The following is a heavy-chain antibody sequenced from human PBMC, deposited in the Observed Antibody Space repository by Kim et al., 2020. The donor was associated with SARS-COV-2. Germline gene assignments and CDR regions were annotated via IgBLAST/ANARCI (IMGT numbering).Heavy chain of an antibody. V-gene: IGHV1-24*01. Sequence: YAQKFQGRVTMTEDTSTDTAYMELSSLRSEDTAVYYCATGRGSGSYYFDYWGQGTLVTVSS. D-gene: IGHD3-10*01. J-gene: IGHJ4*02. CDR3: ATGRGSGSYYFDY.